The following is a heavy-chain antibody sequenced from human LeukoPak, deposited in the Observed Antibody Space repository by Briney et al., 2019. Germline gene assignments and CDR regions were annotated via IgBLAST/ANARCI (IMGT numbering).Heavy chain of an antibody. Sequence: GGSLRLSCAASGFTFDDYATQWVRQAPGKGLEWVSGISWNSGSIGYADSVKGRFTISRDNAKNSLYLQMNSLRAEDMALYYCANDNRYDSSGYYYWYFDLWGRGTLVTVSS. J-gene: IGHJ2*01. V-gene: IGHV3-9*03. D-gene: IGHD3-22*01. CDR3: ANDNRYDSSGYYYWYFDL. CDR2: ISWNSGSI. CDR1: GFTFDDYA.